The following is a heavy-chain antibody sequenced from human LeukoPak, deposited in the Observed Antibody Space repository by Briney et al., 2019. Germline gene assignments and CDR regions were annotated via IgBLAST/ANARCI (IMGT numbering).Heavy chain of an antibody. CDR1: GYTFTSYG. CDR2: ISAYNGNT. Sequence: ASVKVSCKASGYTFTSYGISWVRQAPGQGLEWMGWISAYNGNTNYAQKLQGRVTMTTDTSTSTAYMELSSLRSEDTAVYYCARAHVGYGNWFDPWGQGTLVTVSS. V-gene: IGHV1-18*01. D-gene: IGHD5-18*01. CDR3: ARAHVGYGNWFDP. J-gene: IGHJ5*02.